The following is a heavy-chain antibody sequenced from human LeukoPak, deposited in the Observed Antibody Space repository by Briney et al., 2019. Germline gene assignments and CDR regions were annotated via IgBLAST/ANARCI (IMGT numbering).Heavy chain of an antibody. D-gene: IGHD2-21*02. CDR3: ARDAVSTVTAGGIDY. V-gene: IGHV1-18*01. Sequence: GESLKISCKGSGYTFTSYGISWVRQAPGQGLEWMAWISAYSGNTKYAQKIQGRVTMTTDTSTSTAYMELRSLRSDDTAVYYCARDAVSTVTAGGIDYWGQGTLVTVSS. CDR2: ISAYSGNT. J-gene: IGHJ4*02. CDR1: GYTFTSYG.